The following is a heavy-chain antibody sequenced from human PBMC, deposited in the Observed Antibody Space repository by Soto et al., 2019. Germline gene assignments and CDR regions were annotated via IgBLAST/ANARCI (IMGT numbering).Heavy chain of an antibody. CDR3: ARDRRVVTATLRCAFDI. D-gene: IGHD2-21*02. CDR2: IIPIFGTA. V-gene: IGHV1-69*13. CDR1: GGTFSSYA. Sequence: GASVKVSCKASGGTFSSYAISWVRQAPGQGLEWMGGIIPIFGTANYTQKFRGRVTITADESTSTAYMELSSLRSDDTAVYYCARDRRVVTATLRCAFDIWGQGTMVTVSS. J-gene: IGHJ3*02.